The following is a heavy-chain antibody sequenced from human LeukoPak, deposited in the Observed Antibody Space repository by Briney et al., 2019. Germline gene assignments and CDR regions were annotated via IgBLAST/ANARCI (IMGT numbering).Heavy chain of an antibody. J-gene: IGHJ3*02. CDR2: ISWNSGSI. D-gene: IGHD3-10*01. V-gene: IGHV3-9*03. CDR3: AKGSYGSGTALLDAFDI. Sequence: GGSLRLSCAASGFTFDDYAMHWVRQAPGKGLEWVSGISWNSGSIGYADSVKGRFTISRDNAKNSLYLQMNSLRAEDMALYYCAKGSYGSGTALLDAFDIWGQGTMVTASS. CDR1: GFTFDDYA.